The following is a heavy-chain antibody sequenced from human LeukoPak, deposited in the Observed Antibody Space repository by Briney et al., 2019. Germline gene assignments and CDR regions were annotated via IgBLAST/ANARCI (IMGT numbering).Heavy chain of an antibody. D-gene: IGHD6-6*01. Sequence: SETLSLTCAVSGGSISSSNWWSWVRQPPGKGLEWIGEIYHSGSTNYNPSLKSRVTISVDKSKNQFSLKLSSVTAADTAVYYCAREGRPDLGYYFYYYMDVWGKGTTVTVSS. CDR2: IYHSGST. V-gene: IGHV4-4*02. J-gene: IGHJ6*03. CDR3: AREGRPDLGYYFYYYMDV. CDR1: GGSISSSNW.